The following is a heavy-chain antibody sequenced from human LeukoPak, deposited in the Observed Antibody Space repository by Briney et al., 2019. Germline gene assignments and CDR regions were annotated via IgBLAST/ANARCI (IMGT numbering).Heavy chain of an antibody. V-gene: IGHV4-59*08. CDR1: GGSISTYY. CDR3: ARRLVGATKYNWFDP. J-gene: IGHJ5*02. CDR2: IYYSGYT. D-gene: IGHD1-26*01. Sequence: PSETLSLTCTFSGGSISTYYWSWIRQPPGKGLEWIGYIYYSGYTNYNPSPKSRVTISIDTSKNQFSLKLSSVTAADTAVYYCARRLVGATKYNWFDPWGQGTLVTVSS.